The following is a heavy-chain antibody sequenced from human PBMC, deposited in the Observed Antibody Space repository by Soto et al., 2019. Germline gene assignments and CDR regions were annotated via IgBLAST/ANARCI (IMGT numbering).Heavy chain of an antibody. CDR2: MYNTGST. V-gene: IGHV4-59*01. CDR1: GGSISGYY. D-gene: IGHD2-21*02. CDR3: ARDLWGYCGTDCYPLDV. J-gene: IGHJ6*02. Sequence: QVQLQESGPGLVKPSETLSLTCTVSGGSISGYYWSWIRQPPGKGLEWIGYMYNTGSTVYNPSFQSRVTISVDTSQNQFSPKPNSVTAADTAVYYCARDLWGYCGTDCYPLDVWGQGTTVTVSS.